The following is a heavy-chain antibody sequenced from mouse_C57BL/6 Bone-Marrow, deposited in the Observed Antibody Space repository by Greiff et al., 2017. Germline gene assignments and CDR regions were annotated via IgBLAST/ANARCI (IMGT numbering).Heavy chain of an antibody. CDR2: INPYNGGT. CDR1: GYTFTDYY. CDR3: ARQRAY. V-gene: IGHV1-19*01. Sequence: EVKLLESGPVLVKPGASVKMSCKASGYTFTDYYMNWVKQSHGKSLEWIGVINPYNGGTSYNQKFKGKATLTVDKSSSTAYMELNSLTSENSAVYYCARQRAYWGQGTLVTVSA. J-gene: IGHJ3*01.